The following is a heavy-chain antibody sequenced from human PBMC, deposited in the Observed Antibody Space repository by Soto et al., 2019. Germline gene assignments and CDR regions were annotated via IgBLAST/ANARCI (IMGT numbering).Heavy chain of an antibody. Sequence: PGGSPRLSCAASGLTFCSYAMSWVRQAPGKGLEWVSGISWNSGSIGYADSVKGRFTISRDNAKNSLYLQMNSLRAEDTALYYCAKGHSSGWYLDYYGMDVWGQGTTVTV. J-gene: IGHJ6*02. V-gene: IGHV3-9*01. CDR3: AKGHSSGWYLDYYGMDV. D-gene: IGHD6-19*01. CDR1: GLTFCSYA. CDR2: ISWNSGSI.